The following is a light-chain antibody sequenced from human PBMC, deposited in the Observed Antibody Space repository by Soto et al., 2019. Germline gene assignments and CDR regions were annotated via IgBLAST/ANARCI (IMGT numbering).Light chain of an antibody. CDR2: GAS. J-gene: IGKJ1*01. CDR1: QSVSSN. V-gene: IGKV3-15*01. CDR3: QQYNIYPWT. Sequence: EIVMTQSPATLSVSPGERATLSCRASQSVSSNLAWYQQKPGQAPRLLIYGASTRATGIPARFSGSGSGTEFTLSISSLQPDDFATYYCQQYNIYPWTCGQGTKGDIK.